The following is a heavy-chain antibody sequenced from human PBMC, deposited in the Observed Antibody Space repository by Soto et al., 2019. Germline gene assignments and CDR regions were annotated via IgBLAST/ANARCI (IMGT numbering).Heavy chain of an antibody. J-gene: IGHJ4*02. D-gene: IGHD5-12*01. CDR1: GGTFSSYA. Sequence: QVQLVQSGAEGKKPGSSVKVSCKASGGTFSSYAISWVRQAPGQGLEWMGGIIPIFGTANYAQKFQGRVTITADESTSTAYMELSRLRSEDTAVYYCAIGWLPKPKWTYYFDYWGQGTLVTVSS. CDR3: AIGWLPKPKWTYYFDY. V-gene: IGHV1-69*12. CDR2: IIPIFGTA.